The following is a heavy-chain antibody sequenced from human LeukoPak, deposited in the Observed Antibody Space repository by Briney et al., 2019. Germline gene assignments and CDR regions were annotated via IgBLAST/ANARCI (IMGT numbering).Heavy chain of an antibody. D-gene: IGHD2-2*01. CDR1: GYTFTGYY. V-gene: IGHV1-2*02. CDR2: INPNNGGT. CDR3: ARDDGISSNFDY. Sequence: ASVKVSCKASGYTFTGYYMHWVRQAPGQGLEWMGWINPNNGGTNYAQKFQGRVTMTRDTSISTAYMELSRLRSDDTAVYYCARDDGISSNFDYWGQGTLVTVSS. J-gene: IGHJ4*02.